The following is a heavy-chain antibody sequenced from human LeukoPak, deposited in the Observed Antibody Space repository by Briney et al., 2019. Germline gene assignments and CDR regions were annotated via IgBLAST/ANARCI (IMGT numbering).Heavy chain of an antibody. CDR1: GFTFSSYA. Sequence: HPGGSLRLSCAASGFTFSSYAMSWVRQAPGKGLEWVSAISGSGGSTYYADSVKGRFTISRDNSKNTLYLQMNSLRAEDTAVCYCAKASGGKYYDSSGSDVLRPPIDYWGQGTLVTVSS. D-gene: IGHD3-22*01. CDR2: ISGSGGST. CDR3: AKASGGKYYDSSGSDVLRPPIDY. J-gene: IGHJ4*02. V-gene: IGHV3-23*01.